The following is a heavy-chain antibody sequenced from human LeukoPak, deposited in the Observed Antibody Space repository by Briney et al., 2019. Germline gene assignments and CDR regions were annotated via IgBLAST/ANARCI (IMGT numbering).Heavy chain of an antibody. CDR2: INSDGSST. CDR1: GFTFSSYW. D-gene: IGHD6-6*01. Sequence: GGSLRLSCAASGFTFSSYWMHWVSHAPGKGLVWVSRINSDGSSTIYADSVKGRLTISRDNAKNTLYLQMNSLRAEDTAVYYCARDLIEYSSTNWFDPWGQGTLVTVSS. V-gene: IGHV3-74*01. CDR3: ARDLIEYSSTNWFDP. J-gene: IGHJ5*02.